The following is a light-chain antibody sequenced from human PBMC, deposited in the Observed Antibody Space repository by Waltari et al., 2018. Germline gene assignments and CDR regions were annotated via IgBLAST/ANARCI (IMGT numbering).Light chain of an antibody. Sequence: QSALTQPPSVSGSPGQSVTISCTGTSSDVGSYNRVPWYQQPPGTVPKLIIYELTNRPSGVPHRFSGSKSGNTASLTISGLQAEDEADYYCSSYTTASTYVFGTGTTVTVL. CDR3: SSYTTASTYV. CDR2: ELT. J-gene: IGLJ1*01. CDR1: SSDVGSYNR. V-gene: IGLV2-18*02.